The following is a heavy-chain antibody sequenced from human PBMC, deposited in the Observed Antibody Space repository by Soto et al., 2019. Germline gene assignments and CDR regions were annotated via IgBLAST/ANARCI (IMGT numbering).Heavy chain of an antibody. CDR1: GYTFIRYG. J-gene: IGHJ6*02. Sequence: VQLAQSANEVKKPGASVRVSCKAAGYTFIRYGIAWVRQAPGQGLEWMGWISPYNDYTVYAQKFQGRVSMTADTSTRTVYMNLRGLKSDDTAVYYCARGGYYDTSWGKLSHYGLDVWGQGTSVSVSS. CDR2: ISPYNDYT. CDR3: ARGGYYDTSWGKLSHYGLDV. D-gene: IGHD3-16*01. V-gene: IGHV1-18*01.